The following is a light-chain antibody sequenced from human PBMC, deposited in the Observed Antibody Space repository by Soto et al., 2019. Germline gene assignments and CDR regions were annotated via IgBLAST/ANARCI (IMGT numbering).Light chain of an antibody. Sequence: DIQMTQSPSSLSASVGDRVTITCQASQDISNYLNWYQQKPGKAPKILIYDVSVLEAGVPSRFSGGGSGTHFTLTISSLQAEDAATYYFQQFDDLPLTFAGGTQVQIK. J-gene: IGKJ4*01. CDR3: QQFDDLPLT. V-gene: IGKV1-33*01. CDR2: DVS. CDR1: QDISNY.